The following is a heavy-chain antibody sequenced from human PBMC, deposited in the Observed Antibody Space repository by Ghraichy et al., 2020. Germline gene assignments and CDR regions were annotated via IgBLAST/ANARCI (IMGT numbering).Heavy chain of an antibody. J-gene: IGHJ4*02. Sequence: ASVKVSCKASGYTFTSYYMHWVRQAPGQGLEWMGIINPSGGSTSYAQKFQGRVTMTRDTSTSTVYMELSSLRSEDTAVYYCAREPWDPAYCGGDCYKDSESKLGSLWGQGTLVTVSS. CDR1: GYTFTSYY. D-gene: IGHD2-21*01. V-gene: IGHV1-46*01. CDR2: INPSGGST. CDR3: AREPWDPAYCGGDCYKDSESKLGSL.